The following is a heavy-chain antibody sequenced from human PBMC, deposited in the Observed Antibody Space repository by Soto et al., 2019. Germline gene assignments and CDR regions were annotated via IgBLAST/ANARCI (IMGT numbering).Heavy chain of an antibody. Sequence: GASVKVSCKASGGTFSSYAISWVRQAPGQGLEWMGGIIPIFGTANYAQKFQGRVTITADESTSTAYMELSSLRSEDTAVYYCARDRSIAARREWRNWFDPWGQGTLVTVSS. CDR1: GGTFSSYA. D-gene: IGHD6-6*01. V-gene: IGHV1-69*13. CDR2: IIPIFGTA. J-gene: IGHJ5*02. CDR3: ARDRSIAARREWRNWFDP.